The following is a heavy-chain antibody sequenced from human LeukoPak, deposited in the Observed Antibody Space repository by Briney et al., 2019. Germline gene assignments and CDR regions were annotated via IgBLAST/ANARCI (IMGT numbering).Heavy chain of an antibody. Sequence: GGSLRLSCAASGFTFSSYAMSWVRQAPGKGLEGVAFIRYDGSNKNYADSVKGRFTISRDNSKNTLYLEMNSLRTEDTAVFYCAKDKGFPNYFDYWGQGTLVTVSS. J-gene: IGHJ4*02. CDR3: AKDKGFPNYFDY. CDR2: IRYDGSNK. CDR1: GFTFSSYA. V-gene: IGHV3-30*02.